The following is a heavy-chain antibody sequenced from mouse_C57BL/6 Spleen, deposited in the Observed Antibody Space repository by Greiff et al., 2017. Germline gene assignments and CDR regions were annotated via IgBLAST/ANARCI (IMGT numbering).Heavy chain of an antibody. V-gene: IGHV1-82*01. CDR1: GYAFSSSW. Sequence: VQLQESGPELVKPGASVKISCKASGYAFSSSWMNWVKQRPGKGLEWIGRIYPGDGDTNYNGKFKGKATLTADKSSSTAYMQLSSLTSEDSAVYFCARWDPFDYWGQGTTLTVSS. J-gene: IGHJ2*01. CDR3: ARWDPFDY. D-gene: IGHD4-1*01. CDR2: IYPGDGDT.